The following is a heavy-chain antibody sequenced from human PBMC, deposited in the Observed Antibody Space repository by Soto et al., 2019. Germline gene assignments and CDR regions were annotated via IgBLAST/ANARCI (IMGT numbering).Heavy chain of an antibody. V-gene: IGHV5-51*01. Sequence: PGESLKISCKGSGYSFTNDWIGWVRQMAGKGLEWMGIINPDDSDTRYSPSFQGQVTISADKSISTAYLQWSSLKASDTAIYYCARLSDFSYGMDVWGQGTTVTVSS. CDR2: INPDDSDT. J-gene: IGHJ6*02. CDR3: ARLSDFSYGMDV. CDR1: GYSFTNDW.